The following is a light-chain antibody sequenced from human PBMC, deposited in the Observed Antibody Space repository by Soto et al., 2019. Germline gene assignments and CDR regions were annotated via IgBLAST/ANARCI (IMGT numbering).Light chain of an antibody. CDR1: SSDVGGYNY. CDR3: SSYTSSSTLPYV. Sequence: QSALTQPASVSGSPGQSITISCTGTSSDVGGYNYVSWYQQHLGKAPKLMIYEVSNRPSGVSNRFSGSKSGNTASLTISGLQAEDEADYYCSSYTSSSTLPYVFGTGTKVTVL. V-gene: IGLV2-14*01. CDR2: EVS. J-gene: IGLJ1*01.